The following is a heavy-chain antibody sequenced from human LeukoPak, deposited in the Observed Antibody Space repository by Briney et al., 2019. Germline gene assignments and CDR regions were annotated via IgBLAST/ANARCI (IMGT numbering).Heavy chain of an antibody. V-gene: IGHV1-2*02. D-gene: IGHD2-8*01. CDR1: GYTFTGYY. Sequence: ASVKVSCKASGYTFTGYYMHWVRQAPGQGLEWVGWINPNSGGTNYAQKFQGRVTMTRDTSISTAYMELSRLRSDDTAVYYCARGYCTNGVCYTRSDYWGQGTLVTVSS. J-gene: IGHJ4*02. CDR2: INPNSGGT. CDR3: ARGYCTNGVCYTRSDY.